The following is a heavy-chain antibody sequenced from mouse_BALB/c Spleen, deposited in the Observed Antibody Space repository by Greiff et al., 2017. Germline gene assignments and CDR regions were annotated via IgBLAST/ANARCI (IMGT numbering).Heavy chain of an antibody. CDR1: GFTFSSYT. Sequence: VQLKESGGGLVKPGGSLKLSCAASGFTFSSYTMSWVRQTPEKRLEWVATISSGGSYTYYPDSVKGRFTISRDNAKNTLYLQMSSLKSEDTAMYYCTRVYYYGSERGYFDYWGQGTTLTVSS. CDR2: ISSGGSYT. D-gene: IGHD1-1*01. CDR3: TRVYYYGSERGYFDY. J-gene: IGHJ2*01. V-gene: IGHV5-6-4*01.